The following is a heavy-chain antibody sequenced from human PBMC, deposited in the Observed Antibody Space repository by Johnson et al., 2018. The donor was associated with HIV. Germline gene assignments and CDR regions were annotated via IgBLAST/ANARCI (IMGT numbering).Heavy chain of an antibody. CDR3: AKDLEGHDVFDI. Sequence: QVQLVESGGGVVQPGGSLRLSCLASGFSISDSAIHWVRQAPGKGLESVAVISKDGDNEYYADSVKGRFTVSRDHSKNTLNLQMNSLRPEDTGVDYCAKDLEGHDVFDIWGQGTAVTVSS. V-gene: IGHV3-30-3*01. CDR1: GFSISDSA. J-gene: IGHJ3*02. D-gene: IGHD3-3*01. CDR2: ISKDGDNE.